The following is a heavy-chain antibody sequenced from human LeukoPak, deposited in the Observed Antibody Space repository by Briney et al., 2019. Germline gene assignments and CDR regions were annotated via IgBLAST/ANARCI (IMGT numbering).Heavy chain of an antibody. D-gene: IGHD6-13*01. CDR2: IKQDGSEK. CDR3: AKEWGQQLVVAGRSSWSWFDP. J-gene: IGHJ5*02. Sequence: GGSLRLSCAASGFTFSSYWMSWVRQAPGKGLEWVANIKQDGSEKYYVDSVKGRFTISRDNAKNSLYLQMNSLRAEDTAVYYCAKEWGQQLVVAGRSSWSWFDPWGQGTLVTVSS. V-gene: IGHV3-7*01. CDR1: GFTFSSYW.